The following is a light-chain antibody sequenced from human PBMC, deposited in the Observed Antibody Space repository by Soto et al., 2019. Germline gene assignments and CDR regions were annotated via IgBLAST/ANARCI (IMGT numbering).Light chain of an antibody. CDR1: SDIGNYNL. CDR2: EVT. J-gene: IGLJ1*01. V-gene: IGLV2-23*02. CDR3: ASYAGSRTYV. Sequence: QSVLTQPPSVSGTPGQRVTISCSGSDIGNYNLVSWYQHLPGRAPKLLIFEVTMRPSGISDRFSGSKSASTASLTISGLQSEDEGDYYCASYAGSRTYVFGSGTKVTVL.